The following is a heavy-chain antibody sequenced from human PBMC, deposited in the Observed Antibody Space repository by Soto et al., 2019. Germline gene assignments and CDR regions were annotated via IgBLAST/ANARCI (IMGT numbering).Heavy chain of an antibody. CDR1: GFTFDDYA. CDR2: ISWNSGSI. Sequence: RRLSCAASGFTFDDYAMHWVRQAPGKGLEWVSGISWNSGSIGYADSVKGRFTISRDNAKNSLYLQMNSLRAEDTALYYCAKGPYWGQGTLVTVSS. V-gene: IGHV3-9*01. CDR3: AKGPY. J-gene: IGHJ4*02.